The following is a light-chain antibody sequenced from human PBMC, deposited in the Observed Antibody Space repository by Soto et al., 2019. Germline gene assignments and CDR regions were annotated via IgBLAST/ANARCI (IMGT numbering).Light chain of an antibody. CDR3: QQSYTVPLT. Sequence: EIQMTQSPSSLSASVGDRVTITCRVSHSISTYLNWYQQKPGKAPILLLFAASTVQSGVPSIFSGSGSGTDFTLTSRTLQPEDFATYYCQQSYTVPLTFGGGTKVEIK. CDR1: HSISTY. J-gene: IGKJ4*01. V-gene: IGKV1-39*01. CDR2: AAS.